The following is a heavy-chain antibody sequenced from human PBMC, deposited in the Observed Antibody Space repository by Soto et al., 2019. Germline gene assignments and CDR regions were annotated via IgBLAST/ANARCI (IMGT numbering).Heavy chain of an antibody. CDR2: IIPIFGTA. CDR3: AISHDYYDSSGYCGDF. J-gene: IGHJ4*02. Sequence: SVKVSCKASGGTFSSYAISWVRQAPGQGLEWMGGIIPIFGTANYAQKFQGRVTITADESTSTAYMELSSLRSEDTAVYYCAISHDYYDSSGYCGDFWSQGTLVTVS. D-gene: IGHD3-22*01. CDR1: GGTFSSYA. V-gene: IGHV1-69*13.